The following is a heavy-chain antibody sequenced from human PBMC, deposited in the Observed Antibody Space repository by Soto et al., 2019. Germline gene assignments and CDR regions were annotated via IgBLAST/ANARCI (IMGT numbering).Heavy chain of an antibody. CDR3: ATMGTPATGLYYFDY. J-gene: IGHJ4*02. CDR2: MSHGGST. V-gene: IGHV4-4*02. CDR1: GVSIDSSYW. Sequence: SETLSLTCDVSGVSIDSSYWWGWVRQPPGRDLEWLGDMSHGGSTNYNPSLKSRVTISVDTSKNQFSLNLSFVTAADTAVYYCATMGTPATGLYYFDYWGQGTLVTVSS. D-gene: IGHD2-15*01.